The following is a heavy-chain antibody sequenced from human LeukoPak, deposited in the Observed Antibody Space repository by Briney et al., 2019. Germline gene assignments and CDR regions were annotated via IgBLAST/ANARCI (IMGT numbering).Heavy chain of an antibody. V-gene: IGHV4-4*02. J-gene: IGHJ1*01. CDR1: GGSISSSNW. CDR2: IYHSGST. CDR3: ARGRDSSSWTKYFQH. Sequence: SGTLSLTCAVSGGSISSSNWWSWVRQPPGKGLEWIGEIYHSGSTNYNPSLKSRVTISVDKSKNQFSLKLSSVTAADTAVYYCARGRDSSSWTKYFQHWGQGTLVTVSS. D-gene: IGHD6-13*01.